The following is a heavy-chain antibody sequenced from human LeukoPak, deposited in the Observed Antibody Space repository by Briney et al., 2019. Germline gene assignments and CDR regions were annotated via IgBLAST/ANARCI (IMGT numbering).Heavy chain of an antibody. Sequence: GASVKVSCKASGYTFTSYGISWVRQAPGQGLEWMGGIIPIFGTANYAQKFQGRVTITTDESTSTAYMELSSLRSEDTAVYYCAREIAAAGYNWFDPWGQGTLVTVSS. D-gene: IGHD6-13*01. V-gene: IGHV1-69*05. J-gene: IGHJ5*02. CDR2: IIPIFGTA. CDR3: AREIAAAGYNWFDP. CDR1: GYTFTSYG.